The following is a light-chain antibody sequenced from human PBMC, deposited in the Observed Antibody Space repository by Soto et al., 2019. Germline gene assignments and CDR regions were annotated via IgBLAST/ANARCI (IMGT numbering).Light chain of an antibody. CDR2: DVT. CDR3: SSFTSSITNV. Sequence: QSVLTQPASVSGYPGQSSTISCTGTSSDVGGYHSVSWYRQDPGKAPKLIIYDVTYRPSGVSNRFSASKSGNTASLTISGLQSEDEADYHCSSFTSSITNVFGTGTKVTGL. CDR1: SSDVGGYHS. V-gene: IGLV2-14*01. J-gene: IGLJ1*01.